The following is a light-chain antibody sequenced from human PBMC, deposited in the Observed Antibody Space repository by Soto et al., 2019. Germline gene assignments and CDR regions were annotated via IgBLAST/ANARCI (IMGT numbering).Light chain of an antibody. CDR2: WAS. V-gene: IGKV4-1*01. J-gene: IGKJ4*01. CDR1: QSVLYSSSNKNY. CDR3: QQYYSTLT. Sequence: DIVMTQSPDSLAVSLGERATINCKSSQSVLYSSSNKNYLAWYQQKPGQPPKLLISWASTRESGVTDRFSGSGSGTDFTLTISSLQAEDVEVYYCQQYYSTLTFGGGTKVEIK.